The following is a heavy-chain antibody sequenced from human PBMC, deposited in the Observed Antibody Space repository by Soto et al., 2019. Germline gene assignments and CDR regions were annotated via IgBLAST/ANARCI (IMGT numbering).Heavy chain of an antibody. V-gene: IGHV2-5*01. Sequence: QITLKESGPTPVKPTQTLTLTCTFSGFSLSTSGVAVGWIRQPPGKALEWLAVTYWNAGKRYSPSLKSRITIKKDSSKNRVVFTLNNMDTVDTATYYCAYERSGWDNCFEHCGKGRMVIVSS. CDR2: TYWNAGK. D-gene: IGHD6-19*01. J-gene: IGHJ5*02. CDR3: AYERSGWDNCFEH. CDR1: GFSLSTSGVA.